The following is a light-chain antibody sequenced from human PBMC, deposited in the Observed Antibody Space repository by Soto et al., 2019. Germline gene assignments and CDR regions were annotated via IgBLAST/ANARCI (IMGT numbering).Light chain of an antibody. CDR1: QSVLYSSNNENY. Sequence: DIVMTQSPDSLALSLGERATINCKSSQSVLYSSNNENYVAWYQQKPGQPPKLLIYWASTRESGVPDRFSGSASETDFTLTISGLQAEDVAVYYCQQYYMTPFNFGGGTKVEIK. CDR2: WAS. J-gene: IGKJ4*01. CDR3: QQYYMTPFN. V-gene: IGKV4-1*01.